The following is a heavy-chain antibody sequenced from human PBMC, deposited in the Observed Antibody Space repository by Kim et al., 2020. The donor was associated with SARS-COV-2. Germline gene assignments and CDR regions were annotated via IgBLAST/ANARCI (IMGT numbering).Heavy chain of an antibody. CDR3: ARGPPQTTVSLGVSLYYYYDYVDV. CDR1: GYTFTSYG. J-gene: IGHJ6*03. D-gene: IGHD4-17*01. Sequence: ASVKVSCKASGYTFTSYGISWVRQAPGQGLEWMGWIRAYNGNTNYAQKLQGRVTMTTDTSTSTAYMELRSLRSDDTAVYYCARGPPQTTVSLGVSLYYYYDYVDVGGKGTTVPV. CDR2: IRAYNGNT. V-gene: IGHV1-18*01.